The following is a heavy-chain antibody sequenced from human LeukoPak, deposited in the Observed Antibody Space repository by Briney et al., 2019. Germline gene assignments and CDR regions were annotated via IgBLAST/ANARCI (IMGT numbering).Heavy chain of an antibody. CDR2: ISGSGGST. J-gene: IGHJ4*02. D-gene: IGHD3-10*01. CDR1: GFTFSSYA. Sequence: PGGSLRLSCAASGFTFSSYAMSWVRQAPGKGLEWVSAISGSGGSTYYADSVKGRFTISRDNSKNTLYLQMNSLRAEDAAVYYCAKDAERYGSGSYYVDYWGQGTLVTVSS. V-gene: IGHV3-23*01. CDR3: AKDAERYGSGSYYVDY.